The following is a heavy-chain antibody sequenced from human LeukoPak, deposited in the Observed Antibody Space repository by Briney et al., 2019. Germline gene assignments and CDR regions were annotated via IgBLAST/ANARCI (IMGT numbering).Heavy chain of an antibody. J-gene: IGHJ4*02. CDR3: AKDPWGGSSGYYNQGYYFDY. V-gene: IGHV3-23*01. Sequence: PGGSLRLSCAASGFTFSSYAMSWVRQAPGKGLEWVSAISGSGGSTYYADSEKGRFTISRDNSKNTLYLQMNSLRAEDTAVYYCAKDPWGGSSGYYNQGYYFDYWGQGTLVTVSS. CDR1: GFTFSSYA. D-gene: IGHD3-22*01. CDR2: ISGSGGST.